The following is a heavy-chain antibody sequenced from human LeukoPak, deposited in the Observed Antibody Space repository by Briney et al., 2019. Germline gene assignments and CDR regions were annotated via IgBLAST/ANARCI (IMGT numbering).Heavy chain of an antibody. D-gene: IGHD3-16*01. CDR3: ARDTFGGGNAGGDIYYFDY. CDR1: GDSVSSNSAA. V-gene: IGHV6-1*01. Sequence: SQTLSLTCAISGDSVSSNSAAWNWIRQSPSRGLEWLGRTYYRSKLYNDYAVSLKSRITINPHTSNNHFSLQLHTVTTEDTAVYYCARDTFGGGNAGGDIYYFDYWGQGTLVTVSS. CDR2: TYYRSKLYN. J-gene: IGHJ4*02.